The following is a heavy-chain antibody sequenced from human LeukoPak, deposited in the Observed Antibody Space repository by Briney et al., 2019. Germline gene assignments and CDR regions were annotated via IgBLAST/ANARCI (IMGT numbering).Heavy chain of an antibody. J-gene: IGHJ4*02. V-gene: IGHV3-30*04. D-gene: IGHD4-17*01. CDR2: ISYDGSNK. CDR1: GFTFPSYA. CDR3: ARDREDGDYGRYYFDY. Sequence: GGSLRLSCAASGFTFPSYAMSWVRQAPGKGLEWVAVISYDGSNKYYADSVKGRFTISRDNSKNTLYLPMNSLRAEDTAVYYCARDREDGDYGRYYFDYWGQGTLVTVSS.